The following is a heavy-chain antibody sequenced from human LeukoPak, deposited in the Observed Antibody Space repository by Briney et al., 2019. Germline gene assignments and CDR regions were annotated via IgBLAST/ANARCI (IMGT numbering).Heavy chain of an antibody. CDR2: ISGSGGST. V-gene: IGHV3-23*01. Sequence: GGSLRLSCAASGFTFSSYSMNWVRQAPGKGLEWVSAISGSGGSTYYADSVKGRFTISRDNSKNTLYLQMNSLRAEDTAVYYCAKSIRVVVITRFDYWGQGTLVTVSS. J-gene: IGHJ4*02. CDR1: GFTFSSYS. CDR3: AKSIRVVVITRFDY. D-gene: IGHD3-22*01.